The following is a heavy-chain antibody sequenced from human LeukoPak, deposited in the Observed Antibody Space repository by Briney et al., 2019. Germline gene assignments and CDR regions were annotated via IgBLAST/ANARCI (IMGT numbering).Heavy chain of an antibody. D-gene: IGHD3-22*01. V-gene: IGHV1-18*01. J-gene: IGHJ4*02. CDR2: ISVYNGNA. Sequence: ASVKVSCKASGYTFTSYGINWVRQAPGQGLEWMGWISVYNGNAKYAQKLQGRVTMTTDKSTSTAYMELSSLRSEDTAVYYCAREMYDSSGPYYFDYWGQGTLVTVSS. CDR3: AREMYDSSGPYYFDY. CDR1: GYTFTSYG.